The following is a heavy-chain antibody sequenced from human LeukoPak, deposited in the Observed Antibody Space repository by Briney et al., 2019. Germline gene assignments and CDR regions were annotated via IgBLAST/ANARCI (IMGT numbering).Heavy chain of an antibody. D-gene: IGHD5-18*01. CDR2: ISGSSSNV. V-gene: IGHV3-48*03. Sequence: GGSLRLSCAASGFTFSSYEMNWVRQAPGKGLEWISAISGSSSNVYYAASVRGRFTISRDNAENSLYLQLNTMRAEDTAVYYCARGLRDTAMFLDYWGQGTLVTVSS. J-gene: IGHJ4*02. CDR3: ARGLRDTAMFLDY. CDR1: GFTFSSYE.